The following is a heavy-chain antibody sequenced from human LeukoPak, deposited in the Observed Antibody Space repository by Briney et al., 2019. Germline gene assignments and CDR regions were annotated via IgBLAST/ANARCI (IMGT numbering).Heavy chain of an antibody. CDR2: IYYSGST. CDR1: GDSMKSYY. J-gene: IGHJ5*02. V-gene: IGHV4-59*01. D-gene: IGHD3-3*01. Sequence: SETLSLTCTVSGDSMKSYYWTWIRQTPGKGLEWIGHIYYSGSTNYNPSLKSRVTISVDTSKNQFSLKLSSVTAADTAVYYCARGSYDFWSGPPHAWFDPWGQGTLVTVSS. CDR3: ARGSYDFWSGPPHAWFDP.